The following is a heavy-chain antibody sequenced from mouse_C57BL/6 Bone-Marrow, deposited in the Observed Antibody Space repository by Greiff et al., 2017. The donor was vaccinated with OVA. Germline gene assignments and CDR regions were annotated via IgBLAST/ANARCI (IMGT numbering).Heavy chain of an antibody. J-gene: IGHJ2*01. V-gene: IGHV5-4*01. CDR3: ARKIYFYYFDY. CDR2: ISDGGSYT. Sequence: EVQLVESGGGLVKPGGSLKLSCAASGFTFSSYAMSWVRQTPEKRLEWVATISDGGSYTYYPDNVKGRFTISRDNAKNNLYLQMSHLKSEDTAMYYCARKIYFYYFDYWGQGTTLTVSS. D-gene: IGHD2-1*01. CDR1: GFTFSSYA.